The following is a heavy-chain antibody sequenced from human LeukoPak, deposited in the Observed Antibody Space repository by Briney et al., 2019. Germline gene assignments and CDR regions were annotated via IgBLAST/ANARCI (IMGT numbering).Heavy chain of an antibody. Sequence: GGSLRLSCTASGFTFSTYWMSWVRQAPGKGLEWVANIKPDGSQKYYVKSLRGRFNISRDNAKNTLYLQISSLRGEDTAVYYCATERHKDWGQGTLVTVSS. CDR3: ATERHKD. D-gene: IGHD1-1*01. J-gene: IGHJ4*02. CDR2: IKPDGSQK. CDR1: GFTFSTYW. V-gene: IGHV3-7*02.